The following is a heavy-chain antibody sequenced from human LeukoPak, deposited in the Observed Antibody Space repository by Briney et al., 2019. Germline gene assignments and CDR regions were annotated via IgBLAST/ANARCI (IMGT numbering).Heavy chain of an antibody. CDR3: ARGRGSGYRLYYFDY. Sequence: GSLRLSCAASGFTFSSYSMNWIRQPPGKGLEWIGEINHSGSTNYNPSLKSRVTISVDTSKNQFSLKLSSVTAADTAVYYCARGRGSGYRLYYFDYWGQGTLVTVSS. D-gene: IGHD3-22*01. CDR2: INHSGST. V-gene: IGHV4-34*01. CDR1: GFTFSSYS. J-gene: IGHJ4*02.